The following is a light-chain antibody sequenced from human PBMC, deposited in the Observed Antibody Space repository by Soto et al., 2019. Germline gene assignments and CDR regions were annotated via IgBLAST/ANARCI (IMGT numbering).Light chain of an antibody. Sequence: EKVMTQSPATLSVSPGERATLSCRASQNVNSNLVWYQQKPGQAPRLLIYGASTRATGIPARFSGSAFGTEFTLAISSLQSEDFAVYYCQQCDDWPLTFGGGTKVEIK. V-gene: IGKV3-15*01. CDR3: QQCDDWPLT. CDR1: QNVNSN. CDR2: GAS. J-gene: IGKJ4*01.